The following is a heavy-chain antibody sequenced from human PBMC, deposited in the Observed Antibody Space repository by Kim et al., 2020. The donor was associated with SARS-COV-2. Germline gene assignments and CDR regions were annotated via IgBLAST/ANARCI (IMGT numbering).Heavy chain of an antibody. CDR2: IWYDGSNK. D-gene: IGHD6-13*01. CDR1: GFTFSSYG. J-gene: IGHJ4*02. Sequence: GGSLRLSCAASGFTFSSYGMHWVRQAPGKGLEWVAVIWYDGSNKYYADSVKGRFTISRDNSKNTLYLQMNSLRAEDTAVYYCARDKIAAAGVFDYWGQGTLVTVSS. V-gene: IGHV3-33*01. CDR3: ARDKIAAAGVFDY.